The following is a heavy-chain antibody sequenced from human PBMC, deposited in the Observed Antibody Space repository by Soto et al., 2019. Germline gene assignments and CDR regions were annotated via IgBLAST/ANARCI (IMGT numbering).Heavy chain of an antibody. V-gene: IGHV3-23*01. CDR2: ISGSGGST. J-gene: IGHJ4*02. CDR1: GFTFSSYA. D-gene: IGHD3-10*01. Sequence: PGGSLRLSCAASGFTFSSYAMSWVRQAPGKGLEWVSAISGSGGSTYYADSVKGRFTISRDNSKNTLYLQMNSLRAEDTAVYYCAKDAHYYGSGSYVYYFDYWGQGTLVTVSS. CDR3: AKDAHYYGSGSYVYYFDY.